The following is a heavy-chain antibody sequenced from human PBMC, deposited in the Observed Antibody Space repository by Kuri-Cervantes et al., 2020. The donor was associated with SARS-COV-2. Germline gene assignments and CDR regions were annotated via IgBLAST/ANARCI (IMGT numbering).Heavy chain of an antibody. J-gene: IGHJ5*02. CDR1: GFTFDSYS. V-gene: IGHV3-21*01. Sequence: GGSLRLSCAASGFTFDSYSMTWVRQAPGKGLEWVSSITGGGAYISYADSVKGRFTISRDNAKNSLYPKMNSLRAEDTAVYYCARDTRLGQPEFRDWFDPWGQGTLVTVSS. CDR2: ITGGGAYI. CDR3: ARDTRLGQPEFRDWFDP. D-gene: IGHD3-16*01.